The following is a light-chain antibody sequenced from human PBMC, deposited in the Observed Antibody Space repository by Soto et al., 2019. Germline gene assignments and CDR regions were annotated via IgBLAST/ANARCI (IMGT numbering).Light chain of an antibody. CDR2: DVQ. Sequence: QSALTQPRSVSGSPGQSVTISCTGTSSDVGGYNYVSWYQQHPGRAPRVMIYDVQTRPSGVPDRFSGSKSGNTASLTISELQAEDEADYYCCSYAGDYPFVFGTGTKLTVL. J-gene: IGLJ1*01. V-gene: IGLV2-11*01. CDR3: CSYAGDYPFV. CDR1: SSDVGGYNY.